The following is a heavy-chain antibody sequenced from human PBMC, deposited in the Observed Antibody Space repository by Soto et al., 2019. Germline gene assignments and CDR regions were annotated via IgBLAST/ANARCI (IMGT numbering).Heavy chain of an antibody. D-gene: IGHD3-22*01. J-gene: IGHJ6*02. CDR1: GGTFSSYA. V-gene: IGHV1-69*06. Sequence: SVKVSCKASGGTFSSYAISWVRQAPGQGLEWMGGIIPIFGTANYAQKFQGRVTITADKSTSTAYMELSSLRSEDTAVYYCARDQGGYYDSSGYYPSDYYYGMDVWGQGTTVTVSS. CDR3: ARDQGGYYDSSGYYPSDYYYGMDV. CDR2: IIPIFGTA.